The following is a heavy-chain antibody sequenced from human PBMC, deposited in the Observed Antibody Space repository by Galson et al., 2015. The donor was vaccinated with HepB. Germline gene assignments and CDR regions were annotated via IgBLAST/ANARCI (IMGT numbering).Heavy chain of an antibody. CDR3: ARDRKSDYGDYVFDY. CDR1: GYTFTSYY. J-gene: IGHJ4*02. V-gene: IGHV1-46*01. Sequence: SCKASGYTFTSYYMHWVRQAPGQGLEWMGIVNPGVGSTSYAQKFQGRVTMTRDTSTSTVYMALSSLRSKDTAVYYCARDRKSDYGDYVFDYWGQGTLVTVSS. CDR2: VNPGVGST. D-gene: IGHD4-17*01.